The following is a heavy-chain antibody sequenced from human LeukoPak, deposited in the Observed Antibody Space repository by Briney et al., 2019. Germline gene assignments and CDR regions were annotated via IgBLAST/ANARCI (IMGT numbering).Heavy chain of an antibody. Sequence: GGSLRLSCAASGFTFSSYNMNWVRQAPGKGLEWVAVISYDGSNKYYADSVKGRFTISRDNSKNTLYLQMNSLRAEDTAVYYCARGTLGEYQLLVRRRNWFDPWGQGTLVTVST. J-gene: IGHJ5*02. D-gene: IGHD2-2*01. CDR2: ISYDGSNK. CDR1: GFTFSSYN. CDR3: ARGTLGEYQLLVRRRNWFDP. V-gene: IGHV3-30*03.